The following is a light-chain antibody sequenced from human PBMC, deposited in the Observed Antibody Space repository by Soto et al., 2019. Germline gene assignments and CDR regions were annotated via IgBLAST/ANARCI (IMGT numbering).Light chain of an antibody. CDR3: SSYSDRSTLVYV. V-gene: IGLV2-14*01. Sequence: QSALTQPASVSGSPGQSITISCTGTSSDFGGYDYVSWYQQYPGKAPKLMIYDVSNRPSGVSNRFSGSKSGNTASLTISGLQADDEADYYCSSYSDRSTLVYVFGTGTKVTVL. J-gene: IGLJ1*01. CDR2: DVS. CDR1: SSDFGGYDY.